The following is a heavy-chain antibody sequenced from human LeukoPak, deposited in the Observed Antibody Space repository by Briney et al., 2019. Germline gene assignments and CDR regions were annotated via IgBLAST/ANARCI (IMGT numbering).Heavy chain of an antibody. V-gene: IGHV3-7*01. CDR2: IKQDGSEK. D-gene: IGHD2-2*01. CDR3: ARDYEAGCTSTTCYDRFDY. CDR1: GFIFSNYA. J-gene: IGHJ4*02. Sequence: GGSLRLSCAASGFIFSNYAMYWVRQAPGKGLEWVANIKQDGSEKYYVDSVKGRFTISRDNAKNTLYLQMNSLRAEDTAVYYCARDYEAGCTSTTCYDRFDYWGQGTLVTVSS.